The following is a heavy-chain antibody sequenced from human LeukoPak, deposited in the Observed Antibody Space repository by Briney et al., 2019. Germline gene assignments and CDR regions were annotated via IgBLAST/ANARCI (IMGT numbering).Heavy chain of an antibody. Sequence: SETLSLTCTVSGGSISNYFWSWIRQPAGKGLEWIGRVYASGSTNYNPSLKSRVTMSVDTSKNQFSLELISVTAADTAVYYCAREGVRGVSNWFDLWGQGTLVTVSS. CDR3: AREGVRGVSNWFDL. J-gene: IGHJ5*02. CDR2: VYASGST. D-gene: IGHD3-10*01. V-gene: IGHV4-4*07. CDR1: GGSISNYF.